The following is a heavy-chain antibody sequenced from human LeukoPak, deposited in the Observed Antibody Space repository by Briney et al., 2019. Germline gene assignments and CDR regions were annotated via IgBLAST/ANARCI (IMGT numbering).Heavy chain of an antibody. D-gene: IGHD3-9*01. CDR3: ARVGDVLRYFDWSNWFDP. Sequence: SETLSLTCTVSGYSISSGYYWGWIRRPAGKGLEWIGRIYTSGSTNYNPSLKSRVTMSVDTSKNQFSLKLSSVTAADTAVYYCARVGDVLRYFDWSNWFDPWGQGTLVTVSS. CDR1: GYSISSGYY. V-gene: IGHV4-61*02. J-gene: IGHJ5*02. CDR2: IYTSGST.